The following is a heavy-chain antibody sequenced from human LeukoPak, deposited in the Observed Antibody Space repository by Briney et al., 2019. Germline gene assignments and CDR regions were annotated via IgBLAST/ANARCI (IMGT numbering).Heavy chain of an antibody. V-gene: IGHV4-34*01. Sequence: PSETLSLTCAVYGGSFSGYYWTWIRQPPGKGLEWIGEINHSGTTNYNSSLESRVTISVDTSKNQFSLKLSSVTAADTAVYYCAGEDVLTGYYAFDYWGHGTLVTVSS. CDR1: GGSFSGYY. D-gene: IGHD3-9*01. CDR3: AGEDVLTGYYAFDY. CDR2: INHSGTT. J-gene: IGHJ4*01.